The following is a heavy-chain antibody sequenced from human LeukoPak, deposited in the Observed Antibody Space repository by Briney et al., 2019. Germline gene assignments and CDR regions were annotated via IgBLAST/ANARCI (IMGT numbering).Heavy chain of an antibody. J-gene: IGHJ4*02. CDR1: GFTFSSYA. V-gene: IGHV3-23*01. CDR2: ISGSGGST. D-gene: IGHD3-10*01. CDR3: AKGVWFGELLNEDYFDY. Sequence: GGSLRLSCAASGFTFSSYAMSWVRQAPGKGLEWVSAISGSGGSTYYADSVKGRFTISRDNSKNTLYLQMNSLRAEDTAVYYCAKGVWFGELLNEDYFDYWGQGTLVTVSS.